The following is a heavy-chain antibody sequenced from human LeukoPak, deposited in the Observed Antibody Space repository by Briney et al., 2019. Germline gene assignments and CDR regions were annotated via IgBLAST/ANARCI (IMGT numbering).Heavy chain of an antibody. CDR2: LSGSGGGT. D-gene: IGHD3-10*01. CDR3: AKRGVVIRVFLVGFHKEAYYFDS. V-gene: IGHV3-23*01. CDR1: GITLSNYG. Sequence: GSLSLSCAVSGITLSNYGMSWVRQAPGKGLEWVAGLSGSGGGTNYADSVQGRFTISRDNPKNTLYLQMNSLRAEDTAVYFCAKRGVVIRVFLVGFHKEAYYFDSWGQGALVTVSS. J-gene: IGHJ4*02.